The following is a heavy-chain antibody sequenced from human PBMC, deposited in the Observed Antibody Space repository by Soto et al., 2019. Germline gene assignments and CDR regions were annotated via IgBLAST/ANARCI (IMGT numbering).Heavy chain of an antibody. D-gene: IGHD1-1*01. V-gene: IGHV3-30*03. CDR2: TSYDGINE. CDR1: GFRFSSYG. Sequence: QVQLVESGGGVVQPGRSLRLSCVVSGFRFSSYGMHWVRQAPGKGLEWVAGTSYDGINEYYADSVKGRFTISRDNSKNTLFLQMNSLRADDTAVYYCARWNIDFDNWGQGTLVTVSS. J-gene: IGHJ4*02. CDR3: ARWNIDFDN.